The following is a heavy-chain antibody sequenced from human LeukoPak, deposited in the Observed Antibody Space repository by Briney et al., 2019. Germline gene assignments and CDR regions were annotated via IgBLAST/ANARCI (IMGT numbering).Heavy chain of an antibody. CDR3: ARHQIQLWFNWFDP. J-gene: IGHJ5*02. V-gene: IGHV4-61*02. CDR2: IYTSGST. Sequence: SHTLSLTCTVSGGSISSGSYYWGWIGQPAGKGLEWIGRIYTSGSTHYNPALKSPDTVSVDTSKNQLSLKLSSVTAADTAVYYCARHQIQLWFNWFDPWGQGTLVTVSS. CDR1: GGSISSGSYY. D-gene: IGHD5-18*01.